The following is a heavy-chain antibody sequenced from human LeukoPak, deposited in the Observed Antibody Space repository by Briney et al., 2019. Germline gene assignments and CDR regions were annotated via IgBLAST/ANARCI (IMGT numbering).Heavy chain of an antibody. CDR1: GGSISSYY. CDR2: IYYSGST. CDR3: ARGPYSGSYEFDY. D-gene: IGHD1-26*01. J-gene: IGHJ4*02. V-gene: IGHV4-59*01. Sequence: PSETLSLTCTVSGGSISSYYWSRIRQPPGKGLEWIGYIYYSGSTNYNLSLKSRVTISVDTSKNQFSLKLGSVTAADTAVYYCARGPYSGSYEFDYWGQGTLVTVSS.